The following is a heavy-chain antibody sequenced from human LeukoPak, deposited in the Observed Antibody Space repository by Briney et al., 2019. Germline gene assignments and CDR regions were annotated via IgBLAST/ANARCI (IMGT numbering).Heavy chain of an antibody. CDR2: IYYSGST. J-gene: IGHJ5*02. D-gene: IGHD1-26*01. V-gene: IGHV4-59*01. Sequence: SETLSLTCTVSGGSISSYYWSWIRQPPGKGLEWIGYIYYSGSTNYNPSLKSRVTISVDTSKNQFSLKLSSVTAADTAVYYCAREVAGATTHAWFDPWGQGTLVTVFS. CDR3: AREVAGATTHAWFDP. CDR1: GGSISSYY.